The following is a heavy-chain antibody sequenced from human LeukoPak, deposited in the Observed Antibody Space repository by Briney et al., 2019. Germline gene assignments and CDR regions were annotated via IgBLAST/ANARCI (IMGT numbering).Heavy chain of an antibody. CDR2: IYPGDSDT. V-gene: IGHV5-51*01. CDR3: AKRVVVVAATWDY. Sequence: GESLKISCRGSGYSFTSYWIGWVRQMPGKGLEWMGIIYPGDSDTRYSPSFQGQVTISADKSISTAYLQWSSLKASDTAMYYCAKRVVVVAATWDYWGQGTLVTVSS. D-gene: IGHD2-15*01. J-gene: IGHJ4*02. CDR1: GYSFTSYW.